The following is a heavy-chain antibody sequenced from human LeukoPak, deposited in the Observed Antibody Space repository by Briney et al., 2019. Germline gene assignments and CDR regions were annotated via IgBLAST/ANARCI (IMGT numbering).Heavy chain of an antibody. Sequence: PGGSLRLSCAASGFTFNRYWINWVRQAPGKGLEWVANIKQDGSEKYYVDSVKGRFTLSRDNAKNSLYLQMNSLRAEDTAVYYCARDEDAALGAFDYWGQGTLVTVSS. CDR2: IKQDGSEK. V-gene: IGHV3-7*01. CDR1: GFTFNRYW. CDR3: ARDEDAALGAFDY. J-gene: IGHJ4*02. D-gene: IGHD6-13*01.